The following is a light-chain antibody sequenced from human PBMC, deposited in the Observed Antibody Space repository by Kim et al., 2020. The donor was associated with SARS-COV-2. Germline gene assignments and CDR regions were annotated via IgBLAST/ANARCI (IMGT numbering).Light chain of an antibody. V-gene: IGKV6-21*01. CDR2: YTS. CDR1: QSIGTS. Sequence: EIVLTQSPDFLSVTPKEKVTITCRASQSIGTSLHWYQQKPDQSPKLLIKYTSQSFSGVPSRFSGGGSGTDFTLTINSLEAEDAATYYCHHSSSFLLTFGGGNKVDIK. J-gene: IGKJ4*01. CDR3: HHSSSFLLT.